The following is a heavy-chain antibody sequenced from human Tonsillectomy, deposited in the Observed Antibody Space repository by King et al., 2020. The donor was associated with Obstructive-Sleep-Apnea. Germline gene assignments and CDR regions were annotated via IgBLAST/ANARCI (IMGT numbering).Heavy chain of an antibody. CDR1: GGSISSGGYY. V-gene: IGHV4-31*03. CDR2: IYYSGST. D-gene: IGHD3-9*01. Sequence: VQLQESGPGLVKPSQTLSLTCTVSGGSISSGGYYWRWIRQHPGQGLEWIGYIYYSGSTYYNPSLKSRVTISVDTSKNQFSLKLSSVTAADTAVYYCARGSDILTGYYHWGQGTLVTVSS. CDR3: ARGSDILTGYYH. J-gene: IGHJ5*02.